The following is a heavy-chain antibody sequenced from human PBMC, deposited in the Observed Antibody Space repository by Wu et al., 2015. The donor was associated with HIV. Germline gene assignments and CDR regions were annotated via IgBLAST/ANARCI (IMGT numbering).Heavy chain of an antibody. V-gene: IGHV1-2*02. D-gene: IGHD2-21*01. CDR2: TNLNTGGT. Sequence: QVHLVQSGAEVKKPGASVKVSCKASGYTFTDYFIHWVRQAPGQGFEWMGWTNLNTGGTNYAPKFQGRVSMTRDTSISTAYIELSGLTSDDTAKYYCVRGKSCCGGRRYCNGADCFNWDFEHWGQGTLIIVSS. J-gene: IGHJ4*02. CDR1: GYTFTDYF. CDR3: VRGKSCCGGRRYCNGADCFNWDFEH.